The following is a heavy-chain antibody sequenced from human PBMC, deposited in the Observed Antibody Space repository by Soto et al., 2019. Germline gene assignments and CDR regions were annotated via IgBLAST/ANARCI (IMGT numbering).Heavy chain of an antibody. CDR3: AREIAVAGPNVRGGYYFGLDV. Sequence: QVQLVESGGGVVQPGRSLRLSCVASGFTFSSYAMHWVRQAPGKGLEWVAVISYDGSNKYYADSVKGRFTISRDNSKNTLYLQMNSLRAEDTSVYYCAREIAVAGPNVRGGYYFGLDVWGQGTTVTVSS. J-gene: IGHJ6*02. CDR2: ISYDGSNK. D-gene: IGHD6-19*01. CDR1: GFTFSSYA. V-gene: IGHV3-30-3*01.